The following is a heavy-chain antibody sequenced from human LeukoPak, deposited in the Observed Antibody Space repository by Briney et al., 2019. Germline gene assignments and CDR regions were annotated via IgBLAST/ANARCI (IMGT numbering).Heavy chain of an antibody. Sequence: SSVKVSCKASGGTFSSYAISWVRQAPGQGLEWMGGIIPIFGTANYAQKFQGRVTITADESTSTAYMELSSLRSEDTAVYYCARDRNQLLRGGWFDPWGQGTLVTVSS. CDR3: ARDRNQLLRGGWFDP. D-gene: IGHD2-2*01. V-gene: IGHV1-69*01. J-gene: IGHJ5*02. CDR1: GGTFSSYA. CDR2: IIPIFGTA.